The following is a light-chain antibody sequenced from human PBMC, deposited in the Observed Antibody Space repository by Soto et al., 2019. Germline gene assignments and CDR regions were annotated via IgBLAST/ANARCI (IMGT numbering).Light chain of an antibody. V-gene: IGKV1-39*01. CDR3: QQYNSFPPYT. CDR2: AAS. Sequence: DIQMTQSPSSLSASVGDRVTITCRASQSISSYLNWYQQKPGKAPKLLIYAASSLQSGVPSRFSGSGSGTDFTLTISSLQPEDFATYYCQQYNSFPPYTFGPGTKVEI. J-gene: IGKJ3*01. CDR1: QSISSY.